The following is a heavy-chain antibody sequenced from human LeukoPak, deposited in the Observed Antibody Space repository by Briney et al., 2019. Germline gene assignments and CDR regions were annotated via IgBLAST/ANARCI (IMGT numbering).Heavy chain of an antibody. Sequence: ASVKVSCKASGYTFTDYYMHWLRQAPGQGLEWMGWISPNSGGTNYAQKFQGRVTMTRDTSISTAYMDLSSLRSDDTAVYYCARAGPRGGAVAGTGYFQHWGQGTLVTLSS. V-gene: IGHV1-2*02. CDR2: ISPNSGGT. J-gene: IGHJ1*01. CDR3: ARAGPRGGAVAGTGYFQH. CDR1: GYTFTDYY. D-gene: IGHD6-19*01.